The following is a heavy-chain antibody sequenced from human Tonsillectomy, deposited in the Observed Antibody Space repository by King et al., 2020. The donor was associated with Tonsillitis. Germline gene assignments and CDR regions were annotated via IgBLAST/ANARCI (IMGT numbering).Heavy chain of an antibody. V-gene: IGHV1-24*01. CDR3: ATEPVLGIAAAGTGDLSYYYGMDV. Sequence: VQLVQSGAEVKKPGASVKVSCKVSGYTLTELSMHWVRQAPGKGLEWMGSFDPEDGETIYAQKFQGRVTMTEDTSTDTAYMELSSLRSEDTAVYYCATEPVLGIAAAGTGDLSYYYGMDVWGQGTTVTVSS. CDR1: GYTLTELS. J-gene: IGHJ6*02. CDR2: FDPEDGET. D-gene: IGHD6-13*01.